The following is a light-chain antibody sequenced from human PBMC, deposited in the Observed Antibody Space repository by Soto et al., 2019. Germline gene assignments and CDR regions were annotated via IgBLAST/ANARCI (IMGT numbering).Light chain of an antibody. Sequence: EIVLTQSPYTLSLFPGERATLSCRASQSISSTYLAWYQQKPGQAPRPLISAASNRATGTPDRFSGSGSGTDFTLTISILEPEDFAVYYCQQYGSSLWTFVQGTKVEVK. CDR2: AAS. V-gene: IGKV3-20*01. CDR3: QQYGSSLWT. CDR1: QSISSTY. J-gene: IGKJ1*01.